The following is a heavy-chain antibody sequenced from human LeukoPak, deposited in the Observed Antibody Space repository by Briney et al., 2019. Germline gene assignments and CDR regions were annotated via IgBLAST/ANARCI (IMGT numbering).Heavy chain of an antibody. D-gene: IGHD3-22*01. J-gene: IGHJ4*02. CDR3: ARGAHYYDSSGYVY. CDR2: ISSSGSTI. V-gene: IGHV3-11*01. CDR1: GFTFIDYY. Sequence: PGGSLRLSCAASGFTFIDYYMSWIRPAPGKGLEWVSYISSSGSTIYYADSVKGRFTISRDNAKNSLYLQMNSLRAEDTAVYYCARGAHYYDSSGYVYWGQGTLVTVSS.